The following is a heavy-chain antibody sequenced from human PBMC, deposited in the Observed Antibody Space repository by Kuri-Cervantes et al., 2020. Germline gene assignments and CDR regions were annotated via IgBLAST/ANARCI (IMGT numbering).Heavy chain of an antibody. Sequence: SQTLSLTCAVYGGSFSGYYWSWIRQPPGKGLEWIGEINHSGSTNYNPSLKSRVTISVDTSKNQFPLKLSSVTAADTAVYYCARGGHIAAAGGWFDPWGQGTRVTVSS. V-gene: IGHV4-34*01. CDR1: GGSFSGYY. J-gene: IGHJ5*02. CDR3: ARGGHIAAAGGWFDP. D-gene: IGHD6-13*01. CDR2: INHSGST.